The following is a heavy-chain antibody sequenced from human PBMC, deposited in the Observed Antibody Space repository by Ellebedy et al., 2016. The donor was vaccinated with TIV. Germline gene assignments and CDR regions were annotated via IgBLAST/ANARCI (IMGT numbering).Heavy chain of an antibody. CDR3: ARISSGRSFYGMDV. V-gene: IGHV3-11*01. CDR2: ISDSGSMI. Sequence: GGSLRLSXAASGFSSSDYYMSWIRQAPGKGLEWVSYISDSGSMIHYADSVKGRFTISRDNSKNSLYLQMNNLRAEDTAVYYCARISSGRSFYGMDVWGQGTTAAVSS. D-gene: IGHD6-19*01. J-gene: IGHJ6*02. CDR1: GFSSSDYY.